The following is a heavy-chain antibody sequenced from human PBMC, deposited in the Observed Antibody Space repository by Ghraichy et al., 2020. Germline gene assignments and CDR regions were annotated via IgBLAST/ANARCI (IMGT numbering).Heavy chain of an antibody. CDR3: AHSLYDFWSGSLNWFDP. CDR2: IYWNDDK. V-gene: IGHV2-5*01. CDR1: GFSLSTSGVG. J-gene: IGHJ5*02. Sequence: SGPTLVKPTQTLTLTCTFSGFSLSTSGVGVGWIRQPPGKALEWLALIYWNDDKRYSPSLKSRLTITKDTSKNQVVLTMTNMDPVDTATYYCAHSLYDFWSGSLNWFDPWGQGTLVTVSS. D-gene: IGHD3-3*01.